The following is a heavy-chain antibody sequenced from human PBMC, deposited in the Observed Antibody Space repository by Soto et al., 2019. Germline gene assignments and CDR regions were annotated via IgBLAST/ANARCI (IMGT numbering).Heavy chain of an antibody. D-gene: IGHD6-19*01. CDR1: GYPFTNYA. V-gene: IGHV1-3*01. CDR3: ARGVCSGCYNSDY. CDR2: INAGNGNT. J-gene: IGHJ4*02. Sequence: QVQLVQSGAEVKKPGASVKVSCRASGYPFTNYAVHWVRQAPGQRREWMGWINAGNGNTEYSQKFQGRVTITRDSSASTVYMEVSSLRSEDTAVYFCARGVCSGCYNSDYWGQGTLVTVSS.